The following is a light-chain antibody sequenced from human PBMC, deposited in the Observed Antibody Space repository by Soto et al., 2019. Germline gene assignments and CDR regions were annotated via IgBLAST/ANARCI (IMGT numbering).Light chain of an antibody. V-gene: IGLV1-44*01. Sequence: QSVLTQPPSASGTPGQRVAISCSGSSSNIGDNTVNWYQQLPGTAPKLLIYNDNQRPSGVPDRFSGSKSGTSASLAISGLQSEDEADFYCAAWDDSLSGVVFGGGTKVT. CDR2: NDN. CDR1: SSNIGDNT. CDR3: AAWDDSLSGVV. J-gene: IGLJ2*01.